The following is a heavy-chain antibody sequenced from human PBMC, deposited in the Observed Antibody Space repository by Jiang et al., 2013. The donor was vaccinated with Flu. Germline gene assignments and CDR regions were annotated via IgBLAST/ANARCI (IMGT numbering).Heavy chain of an antibody. CDR3: ARHKSPEMAIDY. J-gene: IGHJ4*02. Sequence: GSGLVKPSETLSLTCTVSGGSISSYYWSWIRQPPGKGLEWIGYIYYSGSTNYNPSLKSRVTISVDTSKNQFSLKLSSVTAADTAVYYCARHKSPEMAIDYWGQGTLVTVSS. V-gene: IGHV4-59*08. CDR2: IYYSGST. D-gene: IGHD5-24*01. CDR1: GGSISSYY.